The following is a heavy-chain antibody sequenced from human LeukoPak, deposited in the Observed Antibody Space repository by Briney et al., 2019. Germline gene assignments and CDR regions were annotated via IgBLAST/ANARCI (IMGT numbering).Heavy chain of an antibody. V-gene: IGHV1-46*01. J-gene: IGHJ6*03. CDR2: INPSGGST. CDR3: ARGPYCSGTSCSDYYYYYYMDV. D-gene: IGHD2-2*01. CDR1: GYTFTSYY. Sequence: ASVKVSCKASGYTFTSYYMHWVRQAPGQGLEWMGIINPSGGSTSYAQKFQGRVTMTRDTSISTAYMELSRLRSDDTAVYYCARGPYCSGTSCSDYYYYYYMDVWGKGTTVTVSS.